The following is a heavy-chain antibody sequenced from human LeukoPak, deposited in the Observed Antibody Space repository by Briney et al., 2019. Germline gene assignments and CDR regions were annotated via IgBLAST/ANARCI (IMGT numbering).Heavy chain of an antibody. V-gene: IGHV3-30-3*01. CDR1: GFTFSTYA. CDR2: FSYDGSTQ. CDR3: AKAKDGFRGYGYLFDC. D-gene: IGHD5-12*01. Sequence: GRSLRLSCAGSGFTFSTYAMHWVRQAPGKGLEWVALFSYDGSTQRYADSVKGRFTISRDNSKNSLYLQMNSLRTEDTAVYYCAKAKDGFRGYGYLFDCWGQGALVSVSS. J-gene: IGHJ4*02.